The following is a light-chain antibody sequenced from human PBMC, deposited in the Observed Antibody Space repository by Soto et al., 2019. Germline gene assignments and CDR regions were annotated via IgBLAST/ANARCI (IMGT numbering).Light chain of an antibody. CDR3: AAWDDSLNAL. CDR2: SND. V-gene: IGLV1-44*01. J-gene: IGLJ1*01. Sequence: QSVLTQPPSASGTPGQRVSISCSGGSSNIGTNTVNWYQHLPGTAPKLLIFSNDERPSGVPDRFSGSKSGTSASLAISGLQSDDEADYYCAAWDDSLNALFGTGTKLTVL. CDR1: SSNIGTNT.